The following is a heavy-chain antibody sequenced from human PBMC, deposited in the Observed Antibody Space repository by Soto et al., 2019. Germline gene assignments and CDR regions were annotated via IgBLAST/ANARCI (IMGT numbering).Heavy chain of an antibody. CDR1: GFIFSSFD. CDR3: LRGLPGGFEP. Sequence: PGGSLRLSCAAAGFIFSSFDMHWVRQTTGQAMECVSRIGIAFDTNYLDSVKGRFTSSRENAKNPFFLQMNVLRAGDTGAYYCLRGLPGGFEPCGQGTLVTVST. D-gene: IGHD3-10*01. V-gene: IGHV3-13*01. J-gene: IGHJ5*02. CDR2: IGIAFDT.